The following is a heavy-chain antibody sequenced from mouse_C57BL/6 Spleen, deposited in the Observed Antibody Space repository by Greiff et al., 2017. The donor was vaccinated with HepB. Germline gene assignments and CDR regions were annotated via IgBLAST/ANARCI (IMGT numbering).Heavy chain of an antibody. CDR2: IDPETGGT. J-gene: IGHJ2*01. CDR3: TRRGTTVVAVDY. CDR1: GYTFTDYE. V-gene: IGHV1-15*01. Sequence: VQLVESGAELVRPGASVTLSCKASGYTFTDYEMHWVKQTPVHGLEWIGAIDPETGGTAYNQKFKGKAILTADKSSSTAYMELRSLTSEDSAVYYCTRRGTTVVAVDYWGQGTTLTVSS. D-gene: IGHD1-1*01.